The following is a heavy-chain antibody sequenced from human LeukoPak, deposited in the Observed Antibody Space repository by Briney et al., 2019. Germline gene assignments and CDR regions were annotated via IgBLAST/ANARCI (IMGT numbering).Heavy chain of an antibody. D-gene: IGHD3-22*01. Sequence: PGESLKLSCTGSGYSFTSYWIGWVRQMPGKGLEWVGIIYPGDSGTRYNPSFQGQVTISADKSISTAYLQWSSLKASDTAMYYCARHSFDSSSDYGVITIWGQGTLVTVSS. CDR3: ARHSFDSSSDYGVITI. CDR1: GYSFTSYW. J-gene: IGHJ4*02. CDR2: IYPGDSGT. V-gene: IGHV5-51*01.